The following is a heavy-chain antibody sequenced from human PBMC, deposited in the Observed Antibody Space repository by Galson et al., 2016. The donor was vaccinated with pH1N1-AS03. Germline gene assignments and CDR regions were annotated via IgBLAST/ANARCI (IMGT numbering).Heavy chain of an antibody. CDR3: ARTSNADPADFYYYGMGI. V-gene: IGHV1-69*13. J-gene: IGHJ6*02. Sequence: SVKVSCKASGRTFSSSTVSWVRQAPGQGLEWMGGFIPMLGSANYAQKFHDRVTITADESTSTVFMELSSLKSEDTAVYYCARTSNADPADFYYYGMGIWGQGTTVTVSS. CDR2: FIPMLGSA. CDR1: GRTFSSST. D-gene: IGHD4-11*01.